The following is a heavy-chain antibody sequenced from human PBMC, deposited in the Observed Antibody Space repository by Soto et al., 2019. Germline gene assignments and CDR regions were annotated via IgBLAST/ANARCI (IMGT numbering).Heavy chain of an antibody. D-gene: IGHD6-19*01. CDR1: GFTFSSNA. CDR2: ISGSGGTT. V-gene: IGHV3-23*01. J-gene: IGHJ1*01. CDR3: AIDRGSGCHRVGH. Sequence: GGSLRLSCAACGFTFSSNAMSWVRQAPGKGLEWVSGISGSGGTTYYADSVKGRFTISRDNSKNTLYLQVNSLRAEDTAVYYCAIDRGSGCHRVGHWG.